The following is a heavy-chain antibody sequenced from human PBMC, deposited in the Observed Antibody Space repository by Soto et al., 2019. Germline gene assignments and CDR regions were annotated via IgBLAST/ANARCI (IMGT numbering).Heavy chain of an antibody. CDR1: GYTFTSYY. V-gene: IGHV1-46*01. CDR2: INPSGGST. J-gene: IGHJ4*02. CDR3: ARGKILSSGYGYADRYCFDY. D-gene: IGHD5-18*01. Sequence: ASVKVSRKASGYTFTSYYMHWVRQAPGQGLEWMGIINPSGGSTSYAQKFQGRVTMTRDTSTSTVYMELSSLRSEDTAVYYCARGKILSSGYGYADRYCFDYWGEGNLVTVSS.